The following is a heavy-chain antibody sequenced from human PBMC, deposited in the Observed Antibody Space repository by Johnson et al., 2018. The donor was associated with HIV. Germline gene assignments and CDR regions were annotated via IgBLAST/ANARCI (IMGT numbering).Heavy chain of an antibody. CDR1: GFIFSNYW. CDR3: KLSSSNGFDI. CDR2: IKQDGSEK. Sequence: MLLVESGGGLVQPGGSLRLSCAASGFIFSNYWMTWVRQAPGKGLEWVADIKQDGSEKYYVDSVKGRFTISRDNTKNSLYLQMNSLRAEDTAVYYCKLSSSNGFDIWGQGTMVTVSS. J-gene: IGHJ3*02. D-gene: IGHD6-6*01. V-gene: IGHV3-7*05.